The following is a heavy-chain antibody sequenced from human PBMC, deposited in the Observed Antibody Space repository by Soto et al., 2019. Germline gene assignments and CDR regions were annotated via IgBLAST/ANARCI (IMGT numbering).Heavy chain of an antibody. Sequence: EVQLVESGGGLVQPGGSLRLSCAASGFTFSSYSMNWVRQAPGKGLEWVSYISSSSSTIYYADSVKGRFTISRDNDLNLXYLQMNSLRAEDTAVYYCARDMYYDSSGYGDAFDIWGQGTMVTVSS. CDR3: ARDMYYDSSGYGDAFDI. V-gene: IGHV3-48*01. CDR1: GFTFSSYS. D-gene: IGHD3-22*01. J-gene: IGHJ3*02. CDR2: ISSSSSTI.